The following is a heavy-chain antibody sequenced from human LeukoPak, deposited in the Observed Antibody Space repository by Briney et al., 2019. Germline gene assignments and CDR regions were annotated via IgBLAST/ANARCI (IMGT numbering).Heavy chain of an antibody. CDR3: AKDRGYVWGSYRYTGDY. D-gene: IGHD3-16*02. V-gene: IGHV3-30*18. Sequence: GGSLRLSCAASGFTFSSYGMHWVRQAPGNGLEWVAVISYDGSNKYYADSVKGRFTISRDNSKNTLYLQMNSLRAEDTAVYYCAKDRGYVWGSYRYTGDYWGQGTLVTVSS. J-gene: IGHJ4*02. CDR1: GFTFSSYG. CDR2: ISYDGSNK.